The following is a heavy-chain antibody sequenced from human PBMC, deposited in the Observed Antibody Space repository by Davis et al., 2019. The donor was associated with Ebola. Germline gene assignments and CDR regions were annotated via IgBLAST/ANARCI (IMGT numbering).Heavy chain of an antibody. CDR1: GFTFDAYG. CDR2: INWNGYRT. V-gene: IGHV3-20*04. Sequence: GESLKISCAASGFTFDAYGMSWVRQAPGKGLEWVSGINWNGYRTGYADSVKGRFTISRDNAKNSLFLQMNSLRADDTAVYYCARVYNYGFDYWGQGTLVTVSP. CDR3: ARVYNYGFDY. D-gene: IGHD5-18*01. J-gene: IGHJ4*02.